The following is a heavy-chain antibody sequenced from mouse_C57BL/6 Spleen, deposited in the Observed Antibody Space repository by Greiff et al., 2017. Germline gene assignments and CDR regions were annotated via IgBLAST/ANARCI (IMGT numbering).Heavy chain of an antibody. Sequence: QVQLQQSGAELVKPGASVKISCKASGYAFSRYWMNWVKQRPGKGLEWIGQIYPGDGDTKYNGKFKGKATLTADKSSSTAYMQLSSLTSEYSAFYVCANKHYSNGYAMDDWGQGASVPVDS. V-gene: IGHV1-80*01. J-gene: IGHJ4*01. CDR2: IYPGDGDT. D-gene: IGHD2-5*01. CDR3: ANKHYSNGYAMDD. CDR1: GYAFSRYW.